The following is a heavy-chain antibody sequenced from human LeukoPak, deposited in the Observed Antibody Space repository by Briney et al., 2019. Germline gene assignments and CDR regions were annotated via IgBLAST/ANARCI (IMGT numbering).Heavy chain of an antibody. J-gene: IGHJ6*02. Sequence: PSETLSLTCTVSGGSVSSGSYYWSWIRQPPGKGLEWIGYIYYSGSTNYNPSLKSRVTISVDTSKNQFSLKLSSVTAADTAVYYCARDRDDSVWYYYGMDVWGQGTTVTVSS. CDR2: IYYSGST. CDR3: ARDRDDSVWYYYGMDV. D-gene: IGHD6-19*01. CDR1: GGSVSSGSYY. V-gene: IGHV4-61*01.